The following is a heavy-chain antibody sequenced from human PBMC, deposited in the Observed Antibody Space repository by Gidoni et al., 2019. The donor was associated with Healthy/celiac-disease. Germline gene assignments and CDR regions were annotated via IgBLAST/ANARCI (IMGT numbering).Heavy chain of an antibody. J-gene: IGHJ6*02. V-gene: IGHV1-69*06. CDR1: GGTFSSYA. CDR3: ARGRGLAGYSSSWTAGDYYYYGMDV. D-gene: IGHD6-13*01. Sequence: QVQLVQSGAEVKKPGSSVKVSCKASGGTFSSYAISWVRQAPGQGLEWMGGIIPIFGTANYAQKFQGRVTITADKSTSTAYMELSSLRSEDTAVYYCARGRGLAGYSSSWTAGDYYYYGMDVWGQGTTVTVSS. CDR2: IIPIFGTA.